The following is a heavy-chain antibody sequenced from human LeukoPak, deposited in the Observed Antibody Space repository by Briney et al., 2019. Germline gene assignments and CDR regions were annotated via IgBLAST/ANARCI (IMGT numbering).Heavy chain of an antibody. J-gene: IGHJ6*03. CDR1: GYNFSNYG. V-gene: IGHV5-51*01. Sequence: GESLKISCKGSGYNFSNYGIGWVRQMPGKGLEWMGLIDPGDSHAIYSPSFQGQVTISADKSISAAYLQWSSLKASDTAMYYCARIGRITIFGVVSYYMDVWGKGTTVTVSS. CDR2: IDPGDSHA. D-gene: IGHD3-3*01. CDR3: ARIGRITIFGVVSYYMDV.